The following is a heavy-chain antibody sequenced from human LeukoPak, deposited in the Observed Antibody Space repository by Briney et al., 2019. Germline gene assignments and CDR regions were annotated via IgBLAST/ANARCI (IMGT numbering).Heavy chain of an antibody. Sequence: GGSLRLSCAASGFTFSSYAMHWVRQAPGKGLEWVAVISDDGSNKYYADSVKGRFTISRDNPKNTLYLQMNGLRAEDTAVYYCARRIGYCSSTSCQSDDYWGQGTLVTVSS. CDR3: ARRIGYCSSTSCQSDDY. J-gene: IGHJ4*02. CDR2: ISDDGSNK. CDR1: GFTFSSYA. V-gene: IGHV3-30-3*01. D-gene: IGHD2-2*01.